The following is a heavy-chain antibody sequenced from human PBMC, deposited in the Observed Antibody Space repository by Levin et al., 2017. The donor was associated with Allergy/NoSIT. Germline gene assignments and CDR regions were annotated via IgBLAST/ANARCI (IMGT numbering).Heavy chain of an antibody. CDR2: INHSGST. V-gene: IGHV4-34*01. D-gene: IGHD3-16*02. CDR1: GGSFSGYY. J-gene: IGHJ4*02. Sequence: PSETLSLTCAVYGGSFSGYYWSWIRQPPGKGLEWIGEINHSGSTNYNPSLKSRVTLSVDTPKNQFSLKWSSVTAADTAVYYCARVGRFQPPFYDYIWGSYPGQADDYWGQGTLVTVSS. CDR3: ARVGRFQPPFYDYIWGSYPGQADDY.